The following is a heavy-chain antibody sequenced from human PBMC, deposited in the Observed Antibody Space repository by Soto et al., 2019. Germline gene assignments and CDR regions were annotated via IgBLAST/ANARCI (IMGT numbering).Heavy chain of an antibody. Sequence: QITLKESGPTLVKPTQTLTLTCTFSGFSLSTSGVGVGWIRQPPGKALEWLALIYWDDDKRYSPSLKSRLTIPKDNSKNQVVLTMTNMDPVDTATYYCAHSPPATVTTSAEYFQHWGQGTLVTVSS. CDR2: IYWDDDK. CDR3: AHSPPATVTTSAEYFQH. CDR1: GFSLSTSGVG. V-gene: IGHV2-5*02. D-gene: IGHD4-17*01. J-gene: IGHJ1*01.